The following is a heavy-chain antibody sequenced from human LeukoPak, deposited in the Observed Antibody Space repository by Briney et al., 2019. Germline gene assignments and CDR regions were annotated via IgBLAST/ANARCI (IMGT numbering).Heavy chain of an antibody. V-gene: IGHV4-39*01. CDR3: ARHPAYYYDSSGYLDY. Sequence: PSETLSLTCTVSGGSISSGSYYWSWIRQPPGKGLEWIGSIYYSGSTYYNPSLKSRVTISVDTSKNQFSLKLSSVTAADTAVYYCARHPAYYYDSSGYLDYWGQGTLVTVSS. J-gene: IGHJ4*02. D-gene: IGHD3-22*01. CDR1: GGSISSGSYY. CDR2: IYYSGST.